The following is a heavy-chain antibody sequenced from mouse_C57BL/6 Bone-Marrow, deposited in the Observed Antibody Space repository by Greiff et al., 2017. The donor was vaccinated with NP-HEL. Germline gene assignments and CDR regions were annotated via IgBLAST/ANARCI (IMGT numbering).Heavy chain of an antibody. J-gene: IGHJ2*01. Sequence: VQLQQSGAELVRPGTSVKMSCKASGYTFTNYWIGWAKQRPGHGLEWIGDIYPGGGYTDYNEKFKGKATLTADKSSSTAYQKFSSMTSEDSAIYYCARLDGYVFDYWGQGTTLTVSS. V-gene: IGHV1-63*01. CDR3: ARLDGYVFDY. D-gene: IGHD2-2*01. CDR1: GYTFTNYW. CDR2: IYPGGGYT.